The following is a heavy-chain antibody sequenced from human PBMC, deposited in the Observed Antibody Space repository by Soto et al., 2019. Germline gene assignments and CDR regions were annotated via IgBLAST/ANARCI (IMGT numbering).Heavy chain of an antibody. J-gene: IGHJ4*02. Sequence: QVQLLQSGAEVKKPGASVMVSCKVSGHTLTELSMHCVRQAPGRGLEWMGGFDPEDGETIFAQKFQGRVTMTEDTSTDSTYMELTSLRSEDTAVYYCAAGGTRWLHSPFDYWGQGTLVTISS. D-gene: IGHD1-1*01. CDR2: FDPEDGET. CDR1: GHTLTELS. V-gene: IGHV1-24*01. CDR3: AAGGTRWLHSPFDY.